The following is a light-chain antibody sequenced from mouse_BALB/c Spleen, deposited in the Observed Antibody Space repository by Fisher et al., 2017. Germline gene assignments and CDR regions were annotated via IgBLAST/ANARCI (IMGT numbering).Light chain of an antibody. CDR3: QQWSSYPLT. Sequence: IVITQSPAIMSASPGEKVTMTCRASSSVSYMHWFQQKPGTSPKLWIYSTSNLASGVPARFSGSGSGTSYSLTISSMEAEDAATYYCQQWSSYPLTFGAGTKLELK. CDR1: SSVSY. V-gene: IGKV4-57*01. CDR2: STS. J-gene: IGKJ5*01.